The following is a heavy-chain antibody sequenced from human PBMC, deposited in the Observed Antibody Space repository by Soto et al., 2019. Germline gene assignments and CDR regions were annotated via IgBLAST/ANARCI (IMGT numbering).Heavy chain of an antibody. Sequence: PGGSLRLSCAASVFTFSSYGMHWVRQAPGKGLGWVAVIWYDGSNKYYADSVKGRFTISRDNSKNTLYLQMNSLRAEDTAVYYCARALATFDYWGQGTLVTVSS. D-gene: IGHD5-12*01. J-gene: IGHJ4*02. CDR1: VFTFSSYG. CDR2: IWYDGSNK. V-gene: IGHV3-33*01. CDR3: ARALATFDY.